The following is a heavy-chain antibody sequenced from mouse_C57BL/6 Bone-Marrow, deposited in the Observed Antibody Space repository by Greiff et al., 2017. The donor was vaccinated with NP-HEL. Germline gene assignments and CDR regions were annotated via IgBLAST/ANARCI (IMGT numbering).Heavy chain of an antibody. D-gene: IGHD1-1*01. J-gene: IGHJ2*01. Sequence: EVKLVESEGGLVQPGSSMKLSCTASGFTFSDYYMAWVRQVPEKGLEWVANINYDGSSTYYLDSLKSRFIISRDNAKNILYLQMSSLKSEDTATYYCARVSQFYYYGSSLDYWGQGTTLTVSS. CDR1: GFTFSDYY. V-gene: IGHV5-16*01. CDR3: ARVSQFYYYGSSLDY. CDR2: INYDGSST.